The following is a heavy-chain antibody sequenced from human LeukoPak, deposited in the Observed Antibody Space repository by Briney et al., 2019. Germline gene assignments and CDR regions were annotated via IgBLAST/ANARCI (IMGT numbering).Heavy chain of an antibody. V-gene: IGHV1-46*01. D-gene: IGHD3-22*01. Sequence: ASVKVSCKASGYTFTSYYMHWVRQAPGQGLEWMGIINPSGGSTSYAQKFQGRVTMTTDTSTSTAYMELRSLRSDDTAVYYCARGWDSSGLNDAFDIWGQGTMVTVSS. J-gene: IGHJ3*02. CDR2: INPSGGST. CDR1: GYTFTSYY. CDR3: ARGWDSSGLNDAFDI.